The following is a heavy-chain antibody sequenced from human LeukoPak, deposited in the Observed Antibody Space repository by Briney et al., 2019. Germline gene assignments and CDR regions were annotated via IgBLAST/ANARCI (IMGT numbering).Heavy chain of an antibody. Sequence: GGSLSLSCGASGFTHSLFWMSWVRQAPGQGLEWVAKIKYEGSDTYYVDSVKCRFTISRDNAERSLYLQMNSLRAEDAAVYYCARGFASGDYGADWGQGTLVTVSS. CDR2: IKYEGSDT. D-gene: IGHD4-17*01. CDR3: ARGFASGDYGAD. J-gene: IGHJ4*02. CDR1: GFTHSLFW. V-gene: IGHV3-7*01.